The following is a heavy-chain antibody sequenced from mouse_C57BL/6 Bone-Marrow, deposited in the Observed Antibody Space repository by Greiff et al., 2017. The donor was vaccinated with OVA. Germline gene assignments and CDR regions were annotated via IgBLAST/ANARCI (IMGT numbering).Heavy chain of an antibody. CDR3: ARGSGY. D-gene: IGHD3-2*02. J-gene: IGHJ2*01. V-gene: IGHV1-50*01. CDR2: IDPSDSYT. Sequence: VQLQQPGAELVKPGASVKLSCKASGYTFPSYWMQWVKQRPGQGLEWIGEIDPSDSYTNYNQKFKGKATLTVDTSSSTAYMQRSSLTSEDSAVYYCARGSGYWGQGTTLTVSS. CDR1: GYTFPSYW.